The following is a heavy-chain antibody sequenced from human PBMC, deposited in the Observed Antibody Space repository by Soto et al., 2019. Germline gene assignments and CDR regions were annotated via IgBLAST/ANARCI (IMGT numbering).Heavy chain of an antibody. Sequence: GGSLRLSCAASGFTFSSYGMHWVRQAPGKGLEWVAVIWYDGSNKYYADSVKGRFTISRDNSKNTLYLQMNSLRAEDTAVYYCARDRGLRQAPDVNGMDVWGQGTTVTVSS. J-gene: IGHJ6*02. V-gene: IGHV3-33*01. D-gene: IGHD3-10*01. CDR3: ARDRGLRQAPDVNGMDV. CDR1: GFTFSSYG. CDR2: IWYDGSNK.